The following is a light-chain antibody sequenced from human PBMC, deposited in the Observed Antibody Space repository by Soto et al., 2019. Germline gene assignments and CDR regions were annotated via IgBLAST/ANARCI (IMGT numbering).Light chain of an antibody. Sequence: IQLTQSPSSLSASVGDRVTITCRASQGISSYLAWYQQRPGKAPKLLIYAASTLHSGVPSRFSGSGSGTDFTLTISSLQPEDFATYYCQQLSTYPGTFGQGTKVDIK. CDR2: AAS. V-gene: IGKV1-9*01. CDR3: QQLSTYPGT. J-gene: IGKJ1*01. CDR1: QGISSY.